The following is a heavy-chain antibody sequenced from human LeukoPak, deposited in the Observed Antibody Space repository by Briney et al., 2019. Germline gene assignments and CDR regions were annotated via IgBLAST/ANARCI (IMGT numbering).Heavy chain of an antibody. CDR1: GYTFTGHY. J-gene: IGHJ6*03. V-gene: IGHV1-2*02. CDR3: ARSPEGPPPVYDPPYYMDV. D-gene: IGHD5/OR15-5a*01. CDR2: INPNSGGT. Sequence: GASVKVSCKASGYTFTGHYMHWVRQAPGQGLEWMGWINPNSGGTNYAQKFQGRVTMTRDTSISTAYMELSRLRSDDTAVYYCARSPEGPPPVYDPPYYMDVWGKGTTVTVSS.